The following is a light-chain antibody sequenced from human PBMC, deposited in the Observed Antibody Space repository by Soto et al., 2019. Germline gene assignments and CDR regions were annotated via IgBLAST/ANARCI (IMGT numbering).Light chain of an antibody. CDR3: QQFHSFSPT. J-gene: IGKJ1*01. CDR1: QSISSW. V-gene: IGKV1-5*03. Sequence: DIQMTQSPSTLSASVGDRVTITCRASQSISSWLAWYQQKPGKAPKLLIYKASSLESGVPSRFRGSGSGTDFTVTISSLQPDDFATYYCQQFHSFSPTFGQGTKVEIK. CDR2: KAS.